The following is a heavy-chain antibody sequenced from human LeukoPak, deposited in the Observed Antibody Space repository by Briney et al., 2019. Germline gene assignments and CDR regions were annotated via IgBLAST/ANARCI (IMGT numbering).Heavy chain of an antibody. Sequence: KPSETLSLTCAVYGGSFSGYYWSWIRQPPGKGLEWIGEINHSGSTNYNPSLKSRVTISVDTSKNQFPLKLSSVTAADTAVYYCARAGIVGATKWGQGTLVTVSS. V-gene: IGHV4-34*01. CDR2: INHSGST. D-gene: IGHD1-26*01. CDR3: ARAGIVGATK. CDR1: GGSFSGYY. J-gene: IGHJ4*02.